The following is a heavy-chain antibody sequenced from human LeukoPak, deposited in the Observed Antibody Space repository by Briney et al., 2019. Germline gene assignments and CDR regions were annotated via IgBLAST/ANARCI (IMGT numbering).Heavy chain of an antibody. Sequence: PGRSLRLSCEGSGFTFISYAMNWVRQAPGKGLEWVAVISYDGRNKFYGESVKGRFTISRDNSKNTLYLQMSSLRSEDTAVYYCARGYSGYDDAFDKWGQGTMVTVSS. J-gene: IGHJ3*02. CDR1: GFTFISYA. D-gene: IGHD5-12*01. CDR2: ISYDGRNK. CDR3: ARGYSGYDDAFDK. V-gene: IGHV3-30*03.